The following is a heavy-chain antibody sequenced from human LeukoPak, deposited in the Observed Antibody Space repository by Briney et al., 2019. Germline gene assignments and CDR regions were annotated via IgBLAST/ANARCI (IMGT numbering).Heavy chain of an antibody. V-gene: IGHV3-21*01. CDR3: AREMAAGTFDY. D-gene: IGHD5-24*01. Sequence: GGSLRLSCAASEFTFSSYSMNWVRQAPGKGLEWVSSISSSSNYIYYAGSMKGRFTISRDNAKNPLYLQMNSLRAEDTAVYFCAREMAAGTFDYWGQGALVTVSS. CDR1: EFTFSSYS. CDR2: ISSSSNYI. J-gene: IGHJ4*02.